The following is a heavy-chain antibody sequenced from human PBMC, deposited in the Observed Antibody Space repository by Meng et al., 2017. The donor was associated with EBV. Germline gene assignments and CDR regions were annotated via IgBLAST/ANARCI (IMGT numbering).Heavy chain of an antibody. CDR3: ARGDYTNYPRWFDP. Sequence: QVQLQESGPGLVKPSETLSLTRTFSGGPVNNESYYWGWIRQPPGKGLEYIGYIYYTGSTNYNSSLKSRVTISLDKSKNQFSLKLTSLTAADTAIYYCARGDYTNYPRWFDPWGQGTLVTVSS. D-gene: IGHD4-11*01. CDR2: IYYTGST. J-gene: IGHJ5*02. CDR1: GGPVNNESYY. V-gene: IGHV4-61*01.